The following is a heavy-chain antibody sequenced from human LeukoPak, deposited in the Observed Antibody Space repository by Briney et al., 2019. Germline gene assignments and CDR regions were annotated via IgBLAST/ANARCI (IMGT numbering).Heavy chain of an antibody. CDR1: GFTFSSYA. Sequence: GGSLRLSYAASGFTFSSYAMSWVRQAPGKGLEWVSAISGSGGSTYYADSVKGRFTISRDNSKNTLYLQMNSLRAEDTAVYYCAKDLVGFSGSYGYFGYWGQGTLVTASS. V-gene: IGHV3-23*01. CDR3: AKDLVGFSGSYGYFGY. J-gene: IGHJ4*02. CDR2: ISGSGGST. D-gene: IGHD1-26*01.